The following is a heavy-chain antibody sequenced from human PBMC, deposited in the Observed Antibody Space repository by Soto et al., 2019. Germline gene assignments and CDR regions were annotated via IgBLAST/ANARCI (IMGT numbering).Heavy chain of an antibody. Sequence: SETLSLTCTVSGGSISSSSYYWGWIRQPPGKGLEWIGSIYYSGSTYYNPSLKSRVTISVDTSKNQFALKLSSVTAADTAVYYCARSAPPGYYDSSGYYLDYWGQGTLVTVS. D-gene: IGHD3-22*01. CDR1: GGSISSSSYY. V-gene: IGHV4-39*01. J-gene: IGHJ4*02. CDR3: ARSAPPGYYDSSGYYLDY. CDR2: IYYSGST.